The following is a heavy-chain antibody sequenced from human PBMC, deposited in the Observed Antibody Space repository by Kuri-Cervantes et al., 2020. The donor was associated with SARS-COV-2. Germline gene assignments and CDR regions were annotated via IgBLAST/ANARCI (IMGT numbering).Heavy chain of an antibody. Sequence: GSLRLSCTVSGGSISSGDYYWGWIRQPPGKGLEWIGSIYHSGSTYYNPSLKSRVTISVDTSKNQFSLKLSSVTAADTAVYYCARRYGGHFHAVAAPGPYYFDYWGQGTLVTVSS. CDR2: IYHSGST. V-gene: IGHV4-39*07. J-gene: IGHJ4*02. D-gene: IGHD6-19*01. CDR3: ARRYGGHFHAVAAPGPYYFDY. CDR1: GGSISSGDYY.